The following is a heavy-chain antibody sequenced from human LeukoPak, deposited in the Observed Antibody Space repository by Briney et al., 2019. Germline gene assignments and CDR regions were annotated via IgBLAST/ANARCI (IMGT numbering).Heavy chain of an antibody. CDR2: IYHSGST. Sequence: PSETLSLTCAVSGGSISSGGYSWSWIRQPPGKGLEWIGYIYHSGSTYYNPSLKSRVTISVDTSKNQFSLKLNSMSAADTAVYYCVEAPNPYYFDDWGQGTLVTVSS. D-gene: IGHD5-24*01. V-gene: IGHV4-30-2*01. J-gene: IGHJ4*02. CDR1: GGSISSGGYS. CDR3: VEAPNPYYFDD.